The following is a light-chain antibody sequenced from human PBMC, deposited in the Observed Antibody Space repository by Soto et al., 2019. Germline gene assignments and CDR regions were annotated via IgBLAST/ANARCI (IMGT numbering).Light chain of an antibody. Sequence: EIVLTQSPATLSAYPGERANLSCRASESVLDYLAWFQQRPGQSPRRLIYGPATRATGIPGRFRGSGSGTEFTLTITSLQSEDFAVYYCQQYYKWLQWTIGQGTKVDI. V-gene: IGKV3-15*01. J-gene: IGKJ1*01. CDR1: ESVLDY. CDR2: GPA. CDR3: QQYYKWLQWT.